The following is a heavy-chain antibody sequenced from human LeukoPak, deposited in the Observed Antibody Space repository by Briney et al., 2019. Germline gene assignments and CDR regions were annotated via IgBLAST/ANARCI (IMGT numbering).Heavy chain of an antibody. Sequence: PSETLSLTCTVSGGSISSYYWSWIRQPPGKGLEWIGYIYYSGSTNYNPSLKSRVTISVDTSKNQFSLKLSSVTAADTAVYYCARGGHYDSSGYSFDYWGQGTLVTVSS. CDR3: ARGGHYDSSGYSFDY. V-gene: IGHV4-59*01. J-gene: IGHJ4*02. CDR1: GGSISSYY. D-gene: IGHD3-22*01. CDR2: IYYSGST.